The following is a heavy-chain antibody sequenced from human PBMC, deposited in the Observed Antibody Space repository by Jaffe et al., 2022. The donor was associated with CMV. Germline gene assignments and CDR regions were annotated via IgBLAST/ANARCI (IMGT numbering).Heavy chain of an antibody. V-gene: IGHV3-23*04. CDR1: GFTFSSYA. J-gene: IGHJ4*02. CDR3: AKVRGRITMVRGVIIPQYYFDY. Sequence: EVQLVESGGGLVQPGGSLRLSCAASGFTFSSYAMSWVRQAPGKGLEWVSAISGSGGSTYYADSVKGRFTISRDNSKNTLYLQMNSLRAEDTAVYYCAKVRGRITMVRGVIIPQYYFDYWGQGTLVTVSS. D-gene: IGHD3-10*01. CDR2: ISGSGGST.